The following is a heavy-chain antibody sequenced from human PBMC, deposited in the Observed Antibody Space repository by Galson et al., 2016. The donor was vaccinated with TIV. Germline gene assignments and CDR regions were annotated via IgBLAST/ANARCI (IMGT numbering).Heavy chain of an antibody. D-gene: IGHD2-2*01. CDR3: ARVPHSTYCSTSTCKAYYLDV. CDR2: ISGYSVNT. Sequence: SVKVSCKASGYTFNNFGITWVRQAPGQGLEWMGWISGYSVNTNYAQKFQGRVTMTTDTSTSTAYMELRSLGPDDTAVYYCARVPHSTYCSTSTCKAYYLDVWCRGTTVTVAS. CDR1: GYTFNNFG. V-gene: IGHV1-18*01. J-gene: IGHJ6*03.